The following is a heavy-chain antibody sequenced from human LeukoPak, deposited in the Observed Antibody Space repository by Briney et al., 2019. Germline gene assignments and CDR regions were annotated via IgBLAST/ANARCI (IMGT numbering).Heavy chain of an antibody. V-gene: IGHV4-30-2*01. CDR3: ARSQSGSYYNVPYSDY. Sequence: PSETLSLTCAVSGGSISSGGYSWSWIRQPPGKGLEWIGYIYHSGSTYYNPSLKSRVTISVDRSKNQFSLKLSSVTAADTAVYYCARSQSGSYYNVPYSDYWGQGTLVTVSS. CDR1: GGSISSGGYS. D-gene: IGHD3-10*01. J-gene: IGHJ4*02. CDR2: IYHSGST.